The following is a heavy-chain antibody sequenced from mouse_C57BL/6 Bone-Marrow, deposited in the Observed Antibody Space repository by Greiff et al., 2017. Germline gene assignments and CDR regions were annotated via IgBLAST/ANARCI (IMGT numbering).Heavy chain of an antibody. V-gene: IGHV1-66*01. D-gene: IGHD1-1*01. Sequence: VQLQQSGPELVKPGASVKISCKASGYSFTSYYIHWVKQRPGQGLEWIGWIYPGSGNTKYNEKFKGKATLTADTSSSTAYMQLSSLTSEDSAVDYCARYYGSRYAMDYWGQGTSVTVSS. J-gene: IGHJ4*01. CDR3: ARYYGSRYAMDY. CDR2: IYPGSGNT. CDR1: GYSFTSYY.